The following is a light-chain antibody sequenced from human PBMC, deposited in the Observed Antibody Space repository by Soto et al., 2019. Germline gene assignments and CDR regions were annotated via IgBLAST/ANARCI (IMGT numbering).Light chain of an antibody. CDR3: QQYGASPPT. J-gene: IGKJ1*01. Sequence: EIVLTQSPGTLSLSPGESATLSCRASQSVSSNSLAWYRRNPGQPPSLLIYGTSTRATDIPRRFSGSGSGTDFTLTITRLEPEDFAVYFCQQYGASPPTFGQATKLEVK. V-gene: IGKV3-20*01. CDR2: GTS. CDR1: QSVSSNS.